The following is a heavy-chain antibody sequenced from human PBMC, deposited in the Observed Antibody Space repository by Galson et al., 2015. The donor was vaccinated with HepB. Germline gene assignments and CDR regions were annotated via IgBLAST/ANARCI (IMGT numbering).Heavy chain of an antibody. J-gene: IGHJ6*02. CDR3: AKGDLFCSNGVCFARSPSYFFGMDV. CDR1: GFTFEDYT. D-gene: IGHD2-8*01. CDR2: ISWNSRDI. V-gene: IGHV3-9*01. Sequence: SLRLSCAASGFTFEDYTLHWVRQVPGKGLEWVSGISWNSRDIAYVDSVKGRFTISRDNARNSLYLEMNSQKTEDTAVYYCAKGDLFCSNGVCFARSPSYFFGMDVWGQGTTVTVS.